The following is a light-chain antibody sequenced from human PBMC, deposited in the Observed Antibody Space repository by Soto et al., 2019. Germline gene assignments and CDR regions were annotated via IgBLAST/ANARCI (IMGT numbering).Light chain of an antibody. CDR1: QTISSW. J-gene: IGKJ1*01. CDR2: KAS. V-gene: IGKV1-5*03. Sequence: DIQMTMSPSALSGSGGDRVTSTCPASQTISSWLAWYQQKPGKAPKLLIYKASTLKSGVPSRFSGSGSGTEFTLTISSLQPDDFATYSCQHYNSYSEAFGQGTKVDIK. CDR3: QHYNSYSEA.